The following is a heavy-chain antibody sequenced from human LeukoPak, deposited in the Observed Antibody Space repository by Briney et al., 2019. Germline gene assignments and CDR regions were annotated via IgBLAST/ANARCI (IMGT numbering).Heavy chain of an antibody. CDR1: GFTFSTYS. V-gene: IGHV3-21*04. CDR2: ISSSSSYI. CDR3: ARGNDSGTYYGDAFDI. Sequence: GGSLRLSCAASGFTFSTYSMNWVRQAPGKGLEWVSSISSSSSYIFYADSVKGRFTISRDNAKNSLYLQMNSLRADDTAVYHCARGNDSGTYYGDAFDIWGQGTMVTVSS. D-gene: IGHD1-26*01. J-gene: IGHJ3*02.